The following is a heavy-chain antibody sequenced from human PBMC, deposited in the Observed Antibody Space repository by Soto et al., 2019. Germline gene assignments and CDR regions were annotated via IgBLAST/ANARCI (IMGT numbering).Heavy chain of an antibody. V-gene: IGHV3-43*01. J-gene: IGHJ6*02. D-gene: IGHD4-4*01. CDR2: ISWDGGST. Sequence: GGSLRLSCAASGFTFDDYTMHWVRQAPGKGLEWVSLISWDGGSTYYADSVKGRFTISRDNSKNSLYLQMNSLRTEDTALYYCAKGLLGTSDYSNYVHPYYYYYYGMDVWGQGTTVTVSS. CDR3: AKGLLGTSDYSNYVHPYYYYYYGMDV. CDR1: GFTFDDYT.